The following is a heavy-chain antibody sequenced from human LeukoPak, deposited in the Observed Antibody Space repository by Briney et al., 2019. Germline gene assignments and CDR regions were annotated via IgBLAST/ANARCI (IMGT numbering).Heavy chain of an antibody. CDR1: GCTFRSYS. CDR3: VRGYSFGPYGMDV. V-gene: IGHV3-48*01. Sequence: GGSLRLSCAASGCTFRSYSMNWVRQAPGMGLESVSYISEGSSTIYYADSVKGRFTISRDNAKNSLYLQMSSLRAEDTAVYFCVRGYSFGPYGMDVWGQGTTVTVS. D-gene: IGHD2-15*01. CDR2: ISEGSSTI. J-gene: IGHJ6*02.